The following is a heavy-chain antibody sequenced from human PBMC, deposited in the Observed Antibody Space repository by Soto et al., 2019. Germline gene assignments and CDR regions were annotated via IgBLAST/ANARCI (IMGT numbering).Heavy chain of an antibody. J-gene: IGHJ4*02. CDR3: ARNLRSGSYRPPDY. V-gene: IGHV3-33*01. CDR1: GFTFNNYG. D-gene: IGHD1-26*01. CDR2: IWSDGSTT. Sequence: GSLRLSCAASGFTFNNYGMHWVRQAPGKGLEWVAVIWSDGSTTYYADSVKGRFTVSRDNSKNTLYLQMNSLRAEDTALYYCARNLRSGSYRPPDYWGQGTLVTVSS.